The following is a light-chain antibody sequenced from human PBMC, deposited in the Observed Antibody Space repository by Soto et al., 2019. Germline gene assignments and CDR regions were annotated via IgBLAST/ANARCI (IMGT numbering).Light chain of an antibody. CDR2: WAS. CDR3: QQYYDAPLT. CDR1: QTVFYKSNNKNY. J-gene: IGKJ4*01. V-gene: IGKV4-1*01. Sequence: DIVMTQSPESLAVSLGERATLHCKSSQTVFYKSNNKNYLSWYQQKPGQPPKLLIYWASAREPGVPDRFSGSGSGTDFTLTISSLQAEDVAVYYCQQYYDAPLTFGGGTKVELK.